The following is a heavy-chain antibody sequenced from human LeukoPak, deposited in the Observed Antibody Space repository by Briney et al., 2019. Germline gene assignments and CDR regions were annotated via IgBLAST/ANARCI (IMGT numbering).Heavy chain of an antibody. CDR2: INSDGSST. CDR3: ARGGGNHYDYVWGSYRYNPGSIDY. Sequence: PGGSLRLSCAASGFTFSSYWMHWVRQAPGKGLVWVSRINSDGSSTSYADSVKGRFTISRDNAKNTLYLQMNSLRAEDTAVYYCARGGGNHYDYVWGSYRYNPGSIDYWGQGTLVTVSS. J-gene: IGHJ4*02. V-gene: IGHV3-74*01. D-gene: IGHD3-16*02. CDR1: GFTFSSYW.